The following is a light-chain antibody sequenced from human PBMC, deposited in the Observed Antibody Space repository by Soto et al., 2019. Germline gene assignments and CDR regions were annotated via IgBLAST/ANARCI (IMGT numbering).Light chain of an antibody. CDR2: DVT. Sequence: QSVLTQPPSVSGSPGQSVAISCTGTSSDVGSYNRVAWYQQPPGTAPNLIIYDVTNRPSGVPDRFSGSKSGNTASLTISGLQAEDEADYYCNSFTTSSTYVFGTGTKLTVL. CDR3: NSFTTSSTYV. CDR1: SSDVGSYNR. J-gene: IGLJ1*01. V-gene: IGLV2-18*02.